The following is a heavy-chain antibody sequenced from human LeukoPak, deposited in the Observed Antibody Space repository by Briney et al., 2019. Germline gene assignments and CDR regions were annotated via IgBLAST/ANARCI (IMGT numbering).Heavy chain of an antibody. CDR1: GFNVNDYT. CDR2: ITGDCNYI. D-gene: IGHD3-3*01. J-gene: IGHJ4*02. CDR3: AGERNFYYFDY. V-gene: IGHV3-21*01. Sequence: GGSLRLSCAAAGFNVNDYTMAWVRQAPGKGLDLVSSITGDCNYIFYADSVKGRFTISRANAQNSLFLELNSLRGEDTAVYYCAGERNFYYFDYWGQGALVTVSS.